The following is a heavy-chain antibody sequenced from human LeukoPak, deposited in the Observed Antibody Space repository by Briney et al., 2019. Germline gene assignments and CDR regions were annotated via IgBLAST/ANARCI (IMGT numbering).Heavy chain of an antibody. D-gene: IGHD3-9*01. CDR2: IYYSGST. CDR3: ARGENYDILTGYYKGEYYFDY. CDR1: GGSISSHY. Sequence: SETLSLTCTVSGGSISSHYWSWIRQPPGKGLEWIGYIYYSGSTNYNPSLESRVTISVDTSKNQFSLKLSSVTAADTAVYYCARGENYDILTGYYKGEYYFDYWGQGTLVTVSS. V-gene: IGHV4-59*11. J-gene: IGHJ4*02.